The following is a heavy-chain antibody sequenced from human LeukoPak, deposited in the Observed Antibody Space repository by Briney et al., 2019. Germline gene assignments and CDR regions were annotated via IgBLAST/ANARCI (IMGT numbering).Heavy chain of an antibody. Sequence: GGSLRLSCAASGFTFSSYAMSWVRQAPGKGLDWVSAISGSGGSTYYADSVKGRFTISRDNSKNTLYLQMNSLRAEDTAVYYCAKEYAASSAADPSLIVDYWGQGTLVTVSS. D-gene: IGHD2-2*01. CDR2: ISGSGGST. J-gene: IGHJ4*02. CDR1: GFTFSSYA. CDR3: AKEYAASSAADPSLIVDY. V-gene: IGHV3-23*01.